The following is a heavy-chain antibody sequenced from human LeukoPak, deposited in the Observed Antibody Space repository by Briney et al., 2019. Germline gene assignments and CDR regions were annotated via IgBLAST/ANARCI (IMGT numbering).Heavy chain of an antibody. CDR2: INPSGGST. CDR1: GYTFTSYY. Sequence: ASVKVSCKASGYTFTSYYMHWVRQAPGQGLAWMGIINPSGGSTSYAQKFQGRVAMTRDTSTSTVYMELSSLRSEDTAVYYCASRITMVRGVPYYYGMDVWGQGTTVTVSS. J-gene: IGHJ6*02. D-gene: IGHD3-10*01. CDR3: ASRITMVRGVPYYYGMDV. V-gene: IGHV1-46*01.